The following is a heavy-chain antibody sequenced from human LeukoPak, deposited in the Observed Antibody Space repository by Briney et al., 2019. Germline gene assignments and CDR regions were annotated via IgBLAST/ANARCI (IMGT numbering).Heavy chain of an antibody. CDR1: GFTFSSYG. J-gene: IGHJ4*02. D-gene: IGHD5-18*01. Sequence: PGGSLRLSCVASGFTFSSYGMSWVRQAPGKGLEWVSAISGSGGSTYYADSVKGRFTISRDNSKNTLYLQMNSLRAEDTAVYYCAKRGYSYGEGYFDYWGQGTLVTVSS. V-gene: IGHV3-23*01. CDR2: ISGSGGST. CDR3: AKRGYSYGEGYFDY.